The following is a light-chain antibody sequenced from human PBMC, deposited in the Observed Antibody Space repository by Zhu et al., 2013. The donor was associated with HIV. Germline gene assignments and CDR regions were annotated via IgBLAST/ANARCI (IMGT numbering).Light chain of an antibody. CDR3: QQYDSYSLT. CDR1: QSVSTW. V-gene: IGKV1-5*03. J-gene: IGKJ4*01. CDR2: KTS. Sequence: DIQMTQSPSSLSASVGDRVTITCLASQSVSTWLAWYQQKPGKAPKLLIYKTSTLESGVPSRFSGSGSGIEFTLTISSLQPDDFATYYCQQYDSYSLTFGGGTKVEVK.